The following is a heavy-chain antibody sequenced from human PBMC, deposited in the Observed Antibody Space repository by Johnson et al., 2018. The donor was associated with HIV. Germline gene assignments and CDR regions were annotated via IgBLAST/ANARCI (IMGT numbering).Heavy chain of an antibody. CDR2: NPNEGST. J-gene: IGHJ3*02. Sequence: QLVESGGGVVQPGRSLRLSCAASQFTFSSYDMNCVRQAPGNGLELVGQVNPNEGSTQLIDSGQDRFSIDTLHLQMNSLRAEDTAVYYCARRFGAAFDIWGQGTMVTVSS. CDR3: ARRFGAAFDI. CDR1: QFTFSSYD. D-gene: IGHD3-16*01. V-gene: IGHV3-25*04.